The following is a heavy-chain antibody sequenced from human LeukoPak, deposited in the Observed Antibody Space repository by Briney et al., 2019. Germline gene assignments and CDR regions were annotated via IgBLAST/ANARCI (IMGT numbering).Heavy chain of an antibody. Sequence: GGSLRLSCAASGITFRSYGMHWVRQAPGKGLEWVAVISYDGSHKYYADSVKGRFSISRDNSKNTLYLQMNSLRAEDTAVYYCASDSYSPEYFQHWGQGTLVTVSS. CDR1: GITFRSYG. V-gene: IGHV3-30*03. J-gene: IGHJ1*01. CDR2: ISYDGSHK. CDR3: ASDSYSPEYFQH. D-gene: IGHD2-15*01.